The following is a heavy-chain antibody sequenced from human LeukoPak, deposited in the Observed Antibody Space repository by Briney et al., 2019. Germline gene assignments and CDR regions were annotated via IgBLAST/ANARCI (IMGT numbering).Heavy chain of an antibody. CDR1: GGSISSGAYY. J-gene: IGHJ6*04. CDR3: ARRRGGYGDPGMDV. V-gene: IGHV4-31*03. Sequence: SETLSLTCTVSGGSISSGAYYCIWIRLHPGNGPECIVYIYYGGSTYYHSSLKRRASISVDTSKNQSSLKLSSVTAADTAVYYCARRRGGYGDPGMDVWGKGTTVTVSS. D-gene: IGHD4-17*01. CDR2: IYYGGST.